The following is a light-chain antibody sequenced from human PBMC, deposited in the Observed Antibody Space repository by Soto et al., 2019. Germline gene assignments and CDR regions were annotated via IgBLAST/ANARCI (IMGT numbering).Light chain of an antibody. Sequence: EIVLTQSPATLSSFPGDRVTLSCSASQYINTRLAWYQHRPGQAPSLLIYQTSIRAAGIPARFSASGSGTDFTLTIRDVQPEDFSLAYCHQRQSWPRTCGQGTKVDI. J-gene: IGKJ1*01. CDR2: QTS. CDR1: QYINTR. CDR3: HQRQSWPRT. V-gene: IGKV3-11*01.